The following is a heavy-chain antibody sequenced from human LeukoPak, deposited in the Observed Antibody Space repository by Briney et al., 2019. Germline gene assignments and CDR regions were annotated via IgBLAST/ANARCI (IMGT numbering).Heavy chain of an antibody. CDR1: GFTFSNAW. Sequence: PGGSLRLSCAVSGFTFSNAWMSWVRQAPGKGLEWVGRIKIKTDGGTIEYGAPVKGRFTISRDDSKNTLYLQMNTLETEDTGVYYCTRISGSSSGPFDYWGQGSLVTVSS. CDR3: TRISGSSSGPFDY. J-gene: IGHJ4*02. V-gene: IGHV3-15*01. CDR2: IKIKTDGGTI. D-gene: IGHD1-26*01.